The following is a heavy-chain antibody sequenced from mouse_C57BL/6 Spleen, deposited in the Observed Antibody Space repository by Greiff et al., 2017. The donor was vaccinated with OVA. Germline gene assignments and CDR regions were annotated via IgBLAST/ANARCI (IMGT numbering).Heavy chain of an antibody. J-gene: IGHJ4*01. CDR3: ARDYYASDYYAMDY. D-gene: IGHD1-1*01. Sequence: VQLQQSGPELVKPGASVKISCKASGYAFSSSWMNWVKQRPGKGLEWIGRIYPGDGDTNYNGKFKGKATLTADKSSSTAYMQLSSLTSEDSAVYFCARDYYASDYYAMDYWGQGTSVTVSS. V-gene: IGHV1-82*01. CDR2: IYPGDGDT. CDR1: GYAFSSSW.